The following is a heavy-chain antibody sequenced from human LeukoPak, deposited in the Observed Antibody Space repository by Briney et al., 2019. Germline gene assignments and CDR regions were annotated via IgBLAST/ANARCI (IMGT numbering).Heavy chain of an antibody. Sequence: GGSLRLSCAASGFTFSSYSMNWVRQAPGKGLEWVSSISSSSSYIYYADSVKGRFTISRDNAKNSLYLQMNSLRAEDTAVYYCASNALDSSGYYPAPWGQGTLVTVSS. J-gene: IGHJ5*02. D-gene: IGHD3-22*01. V-gene: IGHV3-21*04. CDR2: ISSSSSYI. CDR1: GFTFSSYS. CDR3: ASNALDSSGYYPAP.